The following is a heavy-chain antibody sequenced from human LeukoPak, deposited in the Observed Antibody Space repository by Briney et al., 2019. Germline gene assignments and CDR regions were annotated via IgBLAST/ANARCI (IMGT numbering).Heavy chain of an antibody. Sequence: GGSLRLSCAASGFTFSSYAMHWVRQAPGKGLEWVAVISYDGGNKYYADSVKGRFTISRDNSKNTLYLQMNSLRAEDTAVYYCAAVVPAAMYPYYWGQGTLVTVSS. J-gene: IGHJ4*02. V-gene: IGHV3-30-3*01. CDR3: AAVVPAAMYPYY. CDR1: GFTFSSYA. D-gene: IGHD2-2*01. CDR2: ISYDGGNK.